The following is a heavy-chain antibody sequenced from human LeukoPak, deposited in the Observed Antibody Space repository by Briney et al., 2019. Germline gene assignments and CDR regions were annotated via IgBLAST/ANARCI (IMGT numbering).Heavy chain of an antibody. V-gene: IGHV4-34*08. CDR1: GFTFTNYA. Sequence: GSLRLSCAASGFTFTNYAMNWIRQPPGKGLEWIGEINHSGSTNYNPSLKSRVTISVDTSKNQFSLKLSSVTAADTAVYYCAKMITRVNWFDPWGQGTLVTVSS. J-gene: IGHJ5*02. CDR2: INHSGST. CDR3: AKMITRVNWFDP. D-gene: IGHD3-16*01.